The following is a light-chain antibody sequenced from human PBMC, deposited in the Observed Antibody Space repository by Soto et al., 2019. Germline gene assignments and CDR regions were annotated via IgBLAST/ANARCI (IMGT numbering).Light chain of an antibody. CDR3: QQYNRYSPNT. CDR1: QSSSSW. V-gene: IGKV1-5*01. CDR2: DAS. J-gene: IGKJ2*01. Sequence: DIQMTQSPSTLSASVGDRVTITCRASQSSSSWLAWYQQKPGKAPKLLIYDASSLESGVPSRFSGSGSGTEFTITISSLQPDDLANYYRQQYNRYSPNTFGHGTKREIK.